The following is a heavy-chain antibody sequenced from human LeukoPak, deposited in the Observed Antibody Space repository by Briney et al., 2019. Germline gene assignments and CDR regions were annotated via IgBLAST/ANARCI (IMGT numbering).Heavy chain of an antibody. V-gene: IGHV4-59*01. J-gene: IGHJ4*02. D-gene: IGHD3-10*01. Sequence: SETLSLTCTVSGGSISSYYWSWIRQPPGKGLEWIGYIYYSGSTNYNPPLKSRVTISVDTSKNQFSLKLSSVTAADTAVYYCARVGSFVGQPNVWGQGTLVTVSS. CDR1: GGSISSYY. CDR2: IYYSGST. CDR3: ARVGSFVGQPNV.